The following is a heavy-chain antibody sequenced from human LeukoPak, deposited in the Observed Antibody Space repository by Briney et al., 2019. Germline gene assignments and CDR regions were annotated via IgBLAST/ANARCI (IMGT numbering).Heavy chain of an antibody. CDR1: GGSFSGYY. CDR2: INHSGST. V-gene: IGHV4-34*01. D-gene: IGHD2-15*01. CDR3: ASLLGYGMDV. J-gene: IGHJ6*02. Sequence: SETLSLTCAVYGGSFSGYYWSWIRQPPGKGLEWIGEINHSGSTNYNPSLKSRVTISVDTSKNQFSLKLSSVTAADTAVYYCASLLGYGMDVWGQGTTVTVSS.